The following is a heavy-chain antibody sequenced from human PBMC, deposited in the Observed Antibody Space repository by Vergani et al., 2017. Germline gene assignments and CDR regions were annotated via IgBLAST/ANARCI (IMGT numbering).Heavy chain of an antibody. CDR2: IYYSGST. CDR1: GGSISSSSSY. CDR3: ARDVRYCSGGSCAPNYGMDV. Sequence: QLQLQESGPGLVKPSETLSLTCTVSGGSISSSSSYWGWIRQPPGKGLEWIGSIYYSGSTYYNPSLKSRVTISVDTSKNQFSLKLSSVTAADTAVYYCARDVRYCSGGSCAPNYGMDVWGQGTTVTVSS. D-gene: IGHD2-15*01. V-gene: IGHV4-39*07. J-gene: IGHJ6*02.